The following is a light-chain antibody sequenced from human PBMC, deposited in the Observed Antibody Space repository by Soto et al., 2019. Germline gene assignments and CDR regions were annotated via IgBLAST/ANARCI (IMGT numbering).Light chain of an antibody. CDR1: QSVSSY. Sequence: EILLTQSPATLSLSPGERATLSCRASQSVSSYLAWYQQNPGQAPRLLIYDASNRETGIPARFSGSGSGTEFTLTISSLEPEDFAVYYCQQRSNSTPTFGGGTKVDIK. J-gene: IGKJ4*01. CDR3: QQRSNSTPT. CDR2: DAS. V-gene: IGKV3-11*01.